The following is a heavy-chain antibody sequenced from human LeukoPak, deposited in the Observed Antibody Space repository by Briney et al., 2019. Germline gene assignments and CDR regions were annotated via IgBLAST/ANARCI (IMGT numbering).Heavy chain of an antibody. V-gene: IGHV3-21*01. J-gene: IGHJ4*02. Sequence: PGGSLRLSCAASGFTFSSYSMNWVRQAPGKGLEWVSSISSSSSYIYYADSVKGRFTISRDNAKNSLYLQMNSLRAEDTAVYYCARHPTTTRVVVTAISDYWGQGTLVTVSS. CDR1: GFTFSSYS. D-gene: IGHD2-21*02. CDR3: ARHPTTTRVVVTAISDY. CDR2: ISSSSSYI.